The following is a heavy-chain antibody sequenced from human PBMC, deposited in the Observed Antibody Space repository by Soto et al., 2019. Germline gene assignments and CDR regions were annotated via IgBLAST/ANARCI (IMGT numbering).Heavy chain of an antibody. Sequence: VGSHRLSCAASGFTFSSYAMSWVRQAPGKGLEWVSAISGSGGSTYYADSVKGRFTISRDNSKNTLYLQMNSLRAEDTAVYYCAKESEQLVHVYWGQGTLVTVSS. CDR3: AKESEQLVHVY. V-gene: IGHV3-23*01. J-gene: IGHJ4*02. D-gene: IGHD6-13*01. CDR2: ISGSGGST. CDR1: GFTFSSYA.